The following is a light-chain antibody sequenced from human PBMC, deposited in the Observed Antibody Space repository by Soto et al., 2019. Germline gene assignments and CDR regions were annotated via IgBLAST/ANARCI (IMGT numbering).Light chain of an antibody. CDR1: QGISSY. V-gene: IGKV1-8*01. Sequence: AIRMTQSPSSFSASTGDRVTITCRASQGISSYLAWYQQKPGKAPKLLIYAASTLQSGVPSRFSGSGSGTEFTLTISSLQPDDFATYYCQHYNSAPWTFGQGTKVDI. CDR2: AAS. CDR3: QHYNSAPWT. J-gene: IGKJ1*01.